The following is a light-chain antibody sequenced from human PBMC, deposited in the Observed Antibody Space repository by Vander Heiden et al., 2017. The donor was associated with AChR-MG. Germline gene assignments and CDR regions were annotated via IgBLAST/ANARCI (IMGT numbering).Light chain of an antibody. J-gene: IGLJ2*01. CDR1: SSGVGAYNH. CDR2: DVT. V-gene: IGLV2-11*01. Sequence: SALSHPRPVSGSPGRSVTISSPGASSGVGAYNHVSWYQQHPGKAPKVMIYDVTKRPSGVPDRFSGSKSGNTASLTISGLQAEDEADYYCSAYAGTYTVVFGGGTKLTVL. CDR3: SAYAGTYTVV.